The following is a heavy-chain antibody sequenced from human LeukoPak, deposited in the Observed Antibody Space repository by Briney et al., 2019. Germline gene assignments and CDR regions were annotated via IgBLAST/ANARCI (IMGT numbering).Heavy chain of an antibody. J-gene: IGHJ4*02. CDR1: GFTFSSYG. D-gene: IGHD6-19*01. CDR3: AKDRTAVASLFDY. V-gene: IGHV3-30*02. Sequence: GGSLRLSCAASGFTFSSYGMHWVRQAPGKGLEWVAFIRYDGSNKYYADSVKGRFTISRDNSKNTLYLQMNSLRAEDTAVYYCAKDRTAVASLFDYWGQGTLVTVSS. CDR2: IRYDGSNK.